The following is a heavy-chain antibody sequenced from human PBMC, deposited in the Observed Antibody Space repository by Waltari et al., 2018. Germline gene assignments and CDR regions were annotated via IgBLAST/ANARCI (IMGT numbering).Heavy chain of an antibody. CDR1: GYTFTDYY. D-gene: IGHD4-4*01. CDR2: VDPADSET. V-gene: IGHV1-69-2*01. CDR3: ATVLTTVPTYWFDP. Sequence: EVQLVQSGAEVKKPGATVKISCKASGYTFTDYYIHWVQQAPGKGLEWMGRVDPADSETIDAGKFQGRVTITADTSTDTAYMELSSLRSEDTAVYYCATVLTTVPTYWFDPWGQGTLVTVSS. J-gene: IGHJ5*02.